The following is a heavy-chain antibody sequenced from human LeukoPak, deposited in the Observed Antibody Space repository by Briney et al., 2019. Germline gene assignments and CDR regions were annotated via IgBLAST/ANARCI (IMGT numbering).Heavy chain of an antibody. D-gene: IGHD6-13*01. J-gene: IGHJ5*02. CDR2: INSDGSST. CDR3: ARGHSSSWYLNWFDP. Sequence: GGSLRLSCAASGFTFSNYWTHWVRQAPGKGLVWVSRINSDGSSTTYADSVKGRFTISRDSAKNTLYLQMNSLRAEDTAVYYCARGHSSSWYLNWFDPWGQGTLVTVSS. V-gene: IGHV3-74*01. CDR1: GFTFSNYW.